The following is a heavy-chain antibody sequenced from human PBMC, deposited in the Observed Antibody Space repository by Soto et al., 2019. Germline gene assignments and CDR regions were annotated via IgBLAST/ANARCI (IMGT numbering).Heavy chain of an antibody. V-gene: IGHV3-23*01. J-gene: IGHJ4*02. CDR1: GFTFSSYA. D-gene: IGHD2-15*01. CDR2: ISGSGGST. CDR3: AEGGYCSCSSCLFGWSDY. Sequence: EVQLLESGGGLVQPGGSLRLSCAASGFTFSSYAMSWVRQAPGKGLEWVSAISGSGGSTYYADSVKGRFTISRDNSKNALKLQINSLTAVGTFVYLCAEGGYCSCSSCLFGWSDYWGQGALVTVSS.